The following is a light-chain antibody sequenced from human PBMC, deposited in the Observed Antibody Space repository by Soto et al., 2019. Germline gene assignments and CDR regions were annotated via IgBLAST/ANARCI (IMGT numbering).Light chain of an antibody. J-gene: IGKJ2*01. CDR3: QKYNSAPNT. V-gene: IGKV1-27*01. Sequence: DIRMTQSPSSLSAFVGDTVTITCRASQDIINYLAWYQQKPGKVPKLLIHSASTLQTGVQSRFSGSGSGTVFTLTINNLQPEDVATYYCQKYNSAPNTFGQGSRLEMK. CDR1: QDIINY. CDR2: SAS.